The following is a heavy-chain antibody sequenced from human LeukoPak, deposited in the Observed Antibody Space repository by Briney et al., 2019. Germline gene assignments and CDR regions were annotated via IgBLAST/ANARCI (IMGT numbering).Heavy chain of an antibody. V-gene: IGHV1-46*01. CDR1: GYTFTSYY. Sequence: GASVKVSCRASGYTFTSYYMHWVRQAPGQGLEWMGIINPSGGSTSYAQKFQGRVTMTRDMSTSTVYMELRSLRSDDTAVYYCGRLGYCSGSSCPTSYYNWFDPWGQGTLVTVSS. CDR2: INPSGGST. D-gene: IGHD2-15*01. J-gene: IGHJ5*02. CDR3: GRLGYCSGSSCPTSYYNWFDP.